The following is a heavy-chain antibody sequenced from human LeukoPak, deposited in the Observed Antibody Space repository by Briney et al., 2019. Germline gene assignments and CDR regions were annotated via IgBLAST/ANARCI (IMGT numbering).Heavy chain of an antibody. J-gene: IGHJ4*02. CDR2: ISGSGGST. D-gene: IGHD3-22*01. V-gene: IGHV3-23*01. CDR3: AKDLRDTPYYDSSVYFDY. CDR1: GFTFSSYA. Sequence: GGSLRLSCAASGFTFSSYAMSWVRQAPGKGLEWVSAISGSGGSTYYADSVKGRFTISRDNSKNTLYLQMNSLRAEDTAVYYCAKDLRDTPYYDSSVYFDYWGQGTLVTASS.